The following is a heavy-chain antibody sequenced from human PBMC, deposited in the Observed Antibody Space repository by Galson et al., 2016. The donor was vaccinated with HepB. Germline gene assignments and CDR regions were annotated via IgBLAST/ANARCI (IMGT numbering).Heavy chain of an antibody. CDR3: AKNRYDYGPLED. D-gene: IGHD4/OR15-4a*01. V-gene: IGHV3-23*01. CDR2: ISGSAVYT. Sequence: SLRLSCAASGFTFHNYGMSWVRQAPGKGPEWVSSISGSAVYTNYADSVKDRFTISRDNSETTLHLQMDSLRAEDTAVYYCAKNRYDYGPLEDWGQGTLVTVSS. CDR1: GFTFHNYG. J-gene: IGHJ4*02.